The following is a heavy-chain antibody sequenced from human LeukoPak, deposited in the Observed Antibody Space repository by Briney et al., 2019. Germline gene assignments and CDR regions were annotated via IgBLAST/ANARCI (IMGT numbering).Heavy chain of an antibody. Sequence: ASVKVSCKASGYTFTSHGTSSVRQAPGQGLEWMGWISAYNGNTNYAQKLQGRVTMTTDTSTSTAYMELRSLRSDDTAVYYCAMAGSSSIDYWGQGTLVTVSS. V-gene: IGHV1-18*01. J-gene: IGHJ4*02. CDR2: ISAYNGNT. D-gene: IGHD6-6*01. CDR1: GYTFTSHG. CDR3: AMAGSSSIDY.